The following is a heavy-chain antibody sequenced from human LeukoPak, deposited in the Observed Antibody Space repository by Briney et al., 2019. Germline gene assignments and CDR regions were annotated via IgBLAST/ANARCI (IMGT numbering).Heavy chain of an antibody. D-gene: IGHD2/OR15-2a*01. CDR1: GFTFSSYG. CDR3: AKGAVVATFLCDY. Sequence: GGSLRLSCAASGFTFSSYGMHWVRQAPGKGLEWVADIWYDGSKKYYVDSVKGRFTISRDNSKNTLYLQLTSLRDKDTAVYYCAKGAVVATFLCDYWGPGPLVTVSS. V-gene: IGHV3-33*03. J-gene: IGHJ4*02. CDR2: IWYDGSKK.